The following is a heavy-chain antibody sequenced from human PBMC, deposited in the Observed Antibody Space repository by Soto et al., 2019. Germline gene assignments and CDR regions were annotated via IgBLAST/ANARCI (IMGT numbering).Heavy chain of an antibody. D-gene: IGHD4-17*01. CDR2: IYWDDDK. J-gene: IGHJ5*02. Sequence: QITLKESGPTLVRPAQTLTLTCDFSGFSLTTYDMGVAWIRQPPGKALEWLALIYWDDDKRYSPSLKNRLAISKDTSRNQVVLTITNMDPVDTATYFCAHAGDYEVLSFAPWGPGTLVTVSS. CDR3: AHAGDYEVLSFAP. V-gene: IGHV2-5*02. CDR1: GFSLTTYDMG.